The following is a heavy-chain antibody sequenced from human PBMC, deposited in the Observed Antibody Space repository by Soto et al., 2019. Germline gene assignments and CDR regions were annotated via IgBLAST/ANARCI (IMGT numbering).Heavy chain of an antibody. Sequence: QVQLQESGPGLVKPSGTLSLTCAVSGGSISSNNWWSWVRQSPGKGLEWIGEIYHSGTTNYNPSLXXRXTXXVDKSKNQCSLKLSSVTAADTAVYYCARAAPVDDNWGQGTLVTVSS. J-gene: IGHJ4*02. V-gene: IGHV4-4*02. CDR2: IYHSGTT. CDR3: ARAAPVDDN. CDR1: GGSISSNNW. D-gene: IGHD2-2*01.